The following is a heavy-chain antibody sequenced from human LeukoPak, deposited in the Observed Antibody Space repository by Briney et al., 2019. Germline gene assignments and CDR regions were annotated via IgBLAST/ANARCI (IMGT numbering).Heavy chain of an antibody. Sequence: PSETLSLTCAVYGGSFSGYYWSWIRQPPGKGLEWIGEINHSGSTNYNPSLKSRVTISVDTSKNQFSLKLSSVTAADTAVYYCARDAGSELRGYCSGGSCHGDYWGQGTLVTVSS. J-gene: IGHJ4*02. CDR3: ARDAGSELRGYCSGGSCHGDY. CDR2: INHSGST. V-gene: IGHV4-34*01. CDR1: GGSFSGYY. D-gene: IGHD2-15*01.